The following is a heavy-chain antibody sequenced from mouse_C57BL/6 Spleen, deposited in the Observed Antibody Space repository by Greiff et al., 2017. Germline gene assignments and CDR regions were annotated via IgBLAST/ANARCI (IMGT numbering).Heavy chain of an antibody. D-gene: IGHD2-4*01. CDR2: ISDGGSYT. J-gene: IGHJ3*01. V-gene: IGHV5-4*01. CDR3: ARDDYDGPWFAY. CDR1: GFTFSSYA. Sequence: EVKLVESGGGLVKPGGSLKLSCAASGFTFSSYAMSWVRQTPEKRLEWVATISDGGSYTYYPDNVKGRFTISRDNAKNTLYLQMSHLKSEDTAMYYCARDDYDGPWFAYWGQGTLVTVSA.